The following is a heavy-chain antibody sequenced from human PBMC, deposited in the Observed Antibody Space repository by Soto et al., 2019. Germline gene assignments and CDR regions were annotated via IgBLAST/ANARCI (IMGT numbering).Heavy chain of an antibody. J-gene: IGHJ6*02. CDR2: ISYDGSNK. CDR3: AKQRGYDGYPGGDEYYYGMDV. CDR1: GFTFSSYG. V-gene: IGHV3-30*18. D-gene: IGHD5-12*01. Sequence: GGSLRLSCAASGFTFSSYGMHWVRQAPGKGLEWVAVISYDGSNKYYADSVKGRFTISRDNSKNTLYLQMNSLRAEDTAVYYCAKQRGYDGYPGGDEYYYGMDVWGQGTTVTVSS.